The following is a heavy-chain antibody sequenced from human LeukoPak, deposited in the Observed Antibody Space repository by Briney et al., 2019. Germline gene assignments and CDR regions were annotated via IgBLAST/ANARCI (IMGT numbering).Heavy chain of an antibody. CDR1: GGSISSGDYY. Sequence: SQTLSLTSTVSGGSISSGDYYWSWIRQPPGKGLEWIGYIYYSGSTYYNPSLKSRVTISVDTSKNQFSLKLSSVTAADTAVYYCARGKGYSNWFDPWGQGTLVTVSS. J-gene: IGHJ5*02. D-gene: IGHD6-13*01. V-gene: IGHV4-30-4*08. CDR3: ARGKGYSNWFDP. CDR2: IYYSGST.